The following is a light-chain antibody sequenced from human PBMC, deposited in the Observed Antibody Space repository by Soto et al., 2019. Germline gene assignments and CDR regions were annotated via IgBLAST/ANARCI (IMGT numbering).Light chain of an antibody. CDR1: SSDIGGYNY. CDR2: DVS. V-gene: IGLV2-14*01. J-gene: IGLJ1*01. CDR3: SSFSVASPL. Sequence: QSALTQPASMSGSPGQSVTISCAGTSSDIGGYNYVSWYQHHPGTAPKLIIYDVSSRPSGVSHRFSASKSGNTASLTISWLQAEDEADYYCSSFSVASPLFGTGTKVTVL.